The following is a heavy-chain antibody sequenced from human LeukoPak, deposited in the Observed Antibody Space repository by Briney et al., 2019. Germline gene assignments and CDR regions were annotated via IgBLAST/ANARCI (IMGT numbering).Heavy chain of an antibody. D-gene: IGHD6-13*01. Sequence: GGSLRLSCVASEFTFKNYAMTWVRQAPGKGLEWVSGISGSGFTTYYADSVKGRFTISRDNSKNTLYVQMNSLRAEDTAVYFCAKDLTWAAAGGGFDYWGQGTLVTVSS. J-gene: IGHJ4*02. CDR3: AKDLTWAAAGGGFDY. CDR2: ISGSGFTT. V-gene: IGHV3-23*01. CDR1: EFTFKNYA.